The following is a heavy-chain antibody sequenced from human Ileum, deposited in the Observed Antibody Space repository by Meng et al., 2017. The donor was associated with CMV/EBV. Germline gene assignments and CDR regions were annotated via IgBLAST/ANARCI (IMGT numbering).Heavy chain of an antibody. V-gene: IGHV4-38-2*02. CDR2: IYHSGST. J-gene: IGHJ4*02. CDR1: GYSISSGYY. CDR3: ARGSSYYDILTGTYYFDY. Sequence: SETLSLTCTVSGYSISSGYYWGWIRQPPGKGLEWIGSIYHSGSTYYNPSLKSRVTISVDTSKNQFSLKLSSVTAADTAVYYCARGSSYYDILTGTYYFDYWGQGTLVTVSS. D-gene: IGHD3-9*01.